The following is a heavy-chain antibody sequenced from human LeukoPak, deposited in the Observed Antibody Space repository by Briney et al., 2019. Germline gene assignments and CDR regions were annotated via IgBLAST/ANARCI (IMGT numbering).Heavy chain of an antibody. CDR2: ISGYNGNT. V-gene: IGHV1-18*01. J-gene: IGHJ2*01. Sequence: ASVKVSCKASGYTFISYGISWVRQAPGQGIGWMGWISGYNGNTNYAQNLQGRVTMTTDTSTSTAYMELRSLRSDDTAVYYCARGLGVVTAQSEQPKPRYFDLWGRGTQVTVSS. CDR3: ARGLGVVTAQSEQPKPRYFDL. D-gene: IGHD2-21*02. CDR1: GYTFISYG.